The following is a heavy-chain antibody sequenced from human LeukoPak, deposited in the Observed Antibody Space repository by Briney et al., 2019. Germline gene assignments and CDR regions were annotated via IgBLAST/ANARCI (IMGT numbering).Heavy chain of an antibody. Sequence: GGSLRLSCTASGFTFSDFEMNWFRQAPGKGLEWISYISYSGYTIQYADSVKGRFTISRDNAKHSLYLQMNSLRAEDTAVYYCASSVGIAAAGRYYGMDVWGQGPTVTVSS. CDR1: GFTFSDFE. J-gene: IGHJ6*02. V-gene: IGHV3-48*03. D-gene: IGHD6-13*01. CDR2: ISYSGYTI. CDR3: ASSVGIAAAGRYYGMDV.